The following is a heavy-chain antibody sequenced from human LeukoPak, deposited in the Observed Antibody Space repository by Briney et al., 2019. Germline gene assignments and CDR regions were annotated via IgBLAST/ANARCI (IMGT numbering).Heavy chain of an antibody. Sequence: SVKVSCKASGFTFTSSVVQWVRQTRGQRLEWIGWIVVGSGNTNYAQKFQERVTITRDMSTSTTYMELSSLRSEDTAVYYCAADGAKYCSGGSCSELWDYWGQGTLVTVSS. J-gene: IGHJ4*02. D-gene: IGHD2-15*01. CDR1: GFTFTSSV. CDR3: AADGAKYCSGGSCSELWDY. CDR2: IVVGSGNT. V-gene: IGHV1-58*01.